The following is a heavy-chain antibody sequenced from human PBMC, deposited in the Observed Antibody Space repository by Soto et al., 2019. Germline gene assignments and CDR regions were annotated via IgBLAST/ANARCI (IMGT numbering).Heavy chain of an antibody. CDR1: GYKFANYW. Sequence: HGESLKISCKGSGYKFANYWIGWVRQMPGKGLERMGMIIPGDSDTKNSPSLQGQITMSVDKSDSSAYLQWRSLKASDTAMYYCAAGYTTGPDAFDIWGQGTMVTVSS. J-gene: IGHJ3*02. D-gene: IGHD6-13*01. CDR3: AAGYTTGPDAFDI. CDR2: IIPGDSDT. V-gene: IGHV5-51*01.